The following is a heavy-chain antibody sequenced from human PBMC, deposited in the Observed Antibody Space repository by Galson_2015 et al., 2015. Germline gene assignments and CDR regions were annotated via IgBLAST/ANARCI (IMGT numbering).Heavy chain of an antibody. CDR3: ARGAIYCSGNSCYDAFDI. V-gene: IGHV3-30*03. CDR2: ISYDGSNK. Sequence: SLRLSCAASGFTFSSYGMHWVRQAPGKGLEWVAVISYDGSNKYYGDSVKGRFTMSRDNSKNMLHLQMNSLRAEDTAVYYCARGAIYCSGNSCYDAFDIWGQGTMVTVSS. D-gene: IGHD2-2*01. CDR1: GFTFSSYG. J-gene: IGHJ3*02.